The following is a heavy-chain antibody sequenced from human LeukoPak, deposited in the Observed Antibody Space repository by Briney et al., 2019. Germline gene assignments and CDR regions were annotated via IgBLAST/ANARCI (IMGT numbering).Heavy chain of an antibody. CDR3: VRDQGS. V-gene: IGHV3-30-3*01. Sequence: PPGVSLRLSCAASGFTVSAYAMAWVRQAPGKGLEWVAIISHDGTGKYYAGSVKGRFTISRDNSKSTLYLQMNSLRIEDTAMYYCVRDQGSWGQGTLVTVSS. J-gene: IGHJ5*02. CDR1: GFTVSAYA. CDR2: ISHDGTGK.